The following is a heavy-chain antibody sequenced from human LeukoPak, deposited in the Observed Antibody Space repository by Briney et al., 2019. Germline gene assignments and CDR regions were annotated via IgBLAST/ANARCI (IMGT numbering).Heavy chain of an antibody. Sequence: ASVKVSCKASGYTFTGYYMHWVRQAPGQGLEWMGWINPNSGGINYAQKFQGRVTMTRDTSISTAYMELSRLRSDDTAVYYCARVPRGDYGLDYWGQGTLVTVSS. CDR1: GYTFTGYY. J-gene: IGHJ4*02. CDR2: INPNSGGI. V-gene: IGHV1-2*02. D-gene: IGHD3-10*01. CDR3: ARVPRGDYGLDY.